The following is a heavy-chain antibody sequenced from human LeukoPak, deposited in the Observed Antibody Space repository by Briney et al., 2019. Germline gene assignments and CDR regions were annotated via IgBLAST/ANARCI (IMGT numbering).Heavy chain of an antibody. V-gene: IGHV3-30*14. J-gene: IGHJ4*02. Sequence: GGSLRLSCAASGFTFSSHTMHWVRQAPGKGLEWVAVITHDGSNKDHADSVKGRFTISRDNSKNTLYLQMNTLRAEDTAVYFCAGWSASAKRYWGQGTLVTVSS. CDR3: AGWSASAKRY. CDR2: ITHDGSNK. CDR1: GFTFSSHT. D-gene: IGHD3-3*01.